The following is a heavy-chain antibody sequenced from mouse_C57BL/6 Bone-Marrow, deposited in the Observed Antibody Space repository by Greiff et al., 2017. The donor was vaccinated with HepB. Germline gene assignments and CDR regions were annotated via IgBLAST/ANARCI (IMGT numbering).Heavy chain of an antibody. CDR3: ARLTTVVYWYFDV. CDR2: ISSGSSTI. D-gene: IGHD1-1*01. CDR1: GFTFSDYG. Sequence: EVMLVESGGGLVKPGGSLKLSCAASGFTFSDYGMHWVRQAPEKGLEWVAYISSGSSTIYYADTVKGRFTISRDNAKNTLFLQMTSLRSEDTAMYYCARLTTVVYWYFDVWGTGTTVTVSS. V-gene: IGHV5-17*01. J-gene: IGHJ1*03.